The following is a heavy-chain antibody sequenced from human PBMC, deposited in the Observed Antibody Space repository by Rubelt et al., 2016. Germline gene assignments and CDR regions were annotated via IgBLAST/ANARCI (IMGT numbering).Heavy chain of an antibody. V-gene: IGHV5-10-1*03. CDR1: GYSFTSYW. CDR2: IDPSDSYT. J-gene: IGHJ4*02. CDR3: AIYDFWSGYYLDY. Sequence: EVQLVQSGAEVKKPGESLRISCKGSGYSFTSYWISWVRQMPGKGLEWMGRIDPSDSYTNYSPSFQGHVTISADKAISTAYLQGSSLKASDTAMYYCAIYDFWSGYYLDYWGQGTLVTVSS. D-gene: IGHD3-3*01.